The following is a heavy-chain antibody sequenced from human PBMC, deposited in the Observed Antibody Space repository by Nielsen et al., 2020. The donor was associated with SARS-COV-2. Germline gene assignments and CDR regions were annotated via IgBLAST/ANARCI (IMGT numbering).Heavy chain of an antibody. J-gene: IGHJ4*02. V-gene: IGHV3-30*18. CDR3: ANLGPGAAFDY. D-gene: IGHD1-26*01. Sequence: GGSLRLSCAASGFTFSSYGMHWVRQAPGKGLEWVAVISYDGSNKYYADSVKGRFTISRDNSKNTLYLQMNSLRAEDTAVYYCANLGPGAAFDYWGQGTLVTVSS. CDR1: GFTFSSYG. CDR2: ISYDGSNK.